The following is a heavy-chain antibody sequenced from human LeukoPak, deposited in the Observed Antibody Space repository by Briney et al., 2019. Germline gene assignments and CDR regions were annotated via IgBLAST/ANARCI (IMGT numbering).Heavy chain of an antibody. V-gene: IGHV3-49*03. D-gene: IGHD3-16*02. Sequence: PGGSLRLSCTASGFTFGDYAMSWFRQAPGKGLGWVGFIRSKAYGGTTEYAASVKGRFTISRDDSKSIAYLQMNSLKTEDTAVYYCTRSITFGGVIVIPDDYWGQGTLVTVSS. CDR1: GFTFGDYA. J-gene: IGHJ4*02. CDR3: TRSITFGGVIVIPDDY. CDR2: IRSKAYGGTT.